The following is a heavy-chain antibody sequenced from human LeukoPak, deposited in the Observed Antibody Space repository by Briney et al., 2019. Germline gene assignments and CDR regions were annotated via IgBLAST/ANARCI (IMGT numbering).Heavy chain of an antibody. V-gene: IGHV3-11*01. CDR2: ISHNGETK. Sequence: GGSLRLSCAASGFTFSDHYMIWLRQAPGKGLEAISYISHNGETKYYADSVKGRLSISRDNAKSSLYLQMNSLRAGDTAVYYCARDRHGYFDYWGQGTLVTVSS. CDR1: GFTFSDHY. J-gene: IGHJ4*02. D-gene: IGHD6-13*01. CDR3: ARDRHGYFDY.